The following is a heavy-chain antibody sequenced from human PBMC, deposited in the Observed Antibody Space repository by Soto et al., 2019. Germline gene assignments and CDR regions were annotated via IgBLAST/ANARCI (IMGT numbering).Heavy chain of an antibody. D-gene: IGHD3-9*01. CDR3: ARDAYDIFTGYHPFDY. CDR2: ISSSSSYI. CDR1: GFTFSSYS. J-gene: IGHJ4*02. V-gene: IGHV3-21*01. Sequence: GGSLRLSCAASGFTFSSYSMNWVRQAPGKGLEWVSSISSSSSYIYYADSVKGRFTISRDNAKNSLYLQMNSLRAEDTAVYYCARDAYDIFTGYHPFDYWGQGTLVTVSS.